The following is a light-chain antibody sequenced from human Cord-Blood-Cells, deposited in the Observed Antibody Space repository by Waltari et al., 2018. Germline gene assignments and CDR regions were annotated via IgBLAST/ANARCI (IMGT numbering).Light chain of an antibody. CDR2: DV. Sequence: QSALTQPASVSGSPGQSITISCTGTSRDVGVYNYVSCYHQHPSKAPKLMIYDVINRFSGSKSGTTASLSISGLKAEDEADYYCSSYTSSSTVVFGGGTKLTVL. CDR3: SSYTSSSTVV. J-gene: IGLJ2*01. V-gene: IGLV2-14*01. CDR1: SRDVGVYNY.